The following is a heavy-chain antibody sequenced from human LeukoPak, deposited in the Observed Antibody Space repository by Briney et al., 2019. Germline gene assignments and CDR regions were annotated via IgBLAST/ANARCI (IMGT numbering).Heavy chain of an antibody. CDR1: GFTFSSYA. V-gene: IGHV3-23*01. CDR3: AKALYYYDSSGYYTRSNAFDI. Sequence: GGSLRLSCAASGFTFSSYAMSWVRQAPGQGLELVSAISGSGGSTYYADSVKGRFTISRDNSKNTLYLQMNSLKAEDTAVYYCAKALYYYDSSGYYTRSNAFDIWGQGTMVTVSS. CDR2: ISGSGGST. J-gene: IGHJ3*02. D-gene: IGHD3-22*01.